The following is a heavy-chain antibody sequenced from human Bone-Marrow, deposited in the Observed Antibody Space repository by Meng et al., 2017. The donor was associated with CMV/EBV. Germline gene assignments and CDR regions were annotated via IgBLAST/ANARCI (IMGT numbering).Heavy chain of an antibody. V-gene: IGHV6-1*01. J-gene: IGHJ4*02. D-gene: IGHD1-26*01. Sequence: CALSAVRLSRNCAACNWVKQSPSRGLEWLVRTYYSSKWYHAYAVSVKSRLPINPDTSKNQFSLQLGSVTPKDTAVYYCARMYNGTFDYWGQGTLVTVSS. CDR3: ARMYNGTFDY. CDR1: AVRLSRNCAA. CDR2: TYYSSKWYH.